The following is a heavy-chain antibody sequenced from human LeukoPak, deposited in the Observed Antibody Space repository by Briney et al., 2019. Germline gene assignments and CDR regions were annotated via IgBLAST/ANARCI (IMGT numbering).Heavy chain of an antibody. J-gene: IGHJ6*03. CDR3: ARETGYYGSGSYYNRVRYYYYMDV. CDR1: GFTFDDYA. V-gene: IGHV3-9*01. Sequence: HPGGSLRLSCAASGFTFDDYALHWVRRAPGKGLEWVSSISWNTHTINYADSVKGRFTISRDNAKNSLYLQMNSLRAEDTAVYYCARETGYYGSGSYYNRVRYYYYMDVWGKGTTVTISS. D-gene: IGHD3-10*01. CDR2: ISWNTHTI.